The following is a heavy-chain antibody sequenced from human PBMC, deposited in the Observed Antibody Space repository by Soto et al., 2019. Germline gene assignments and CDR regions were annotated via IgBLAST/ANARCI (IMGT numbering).Heavy chain of an antibody. J-gene: IGHJ5*02. D-gene: IGHD3-22*01. Sequence: EVQLLESGGGLVQPGGSLRLSCAASGFTFSSYVMSWVRQAPGKGLEWVSAISGSGGNTYYADSVKGRFPISRDNSKNTLFLQMNSLRAEDTALYFCAKEMGDYYDSSGSWFDPWGQGTLVTVSS. CDR1: GFTFSSYV. CDR3: AKEMGDYYDSSGSWFDP. V-gene: IGHV3-23*01. CDR2: ISGSGGNT.